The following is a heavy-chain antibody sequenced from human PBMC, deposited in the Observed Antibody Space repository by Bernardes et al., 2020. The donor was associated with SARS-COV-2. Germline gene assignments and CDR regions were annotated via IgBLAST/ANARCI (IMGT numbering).Heavy chain of an antibody. CDR3: ARDFTGYYDFWSGYYYGMDV. J-gene: IGHJ6*02. CDR2: ISAYNGNT. V-gene: IGHV1-18*04. D-gene: IGHD3-3*01. Sequence: ASVKVSCMASGYTFTSYGISWVRQAPGQGLEWMGWISAYNGNTNYAQKLQGRVTMTTDTSTSTAYMELRSLRSDDTAVYYCARDFTGYYDFWSGYYYGMDVWGQGTTVTVSS. CDR1: GYTFTSYG.